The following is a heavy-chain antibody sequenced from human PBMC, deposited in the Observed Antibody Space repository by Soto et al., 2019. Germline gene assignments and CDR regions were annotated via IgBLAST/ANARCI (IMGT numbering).Heavy chain of an antibody. CDR1: GGTFSSYA. D-gene: IGHD1-1*01. J-gene: IGHJ5*02. CDR2: IIPIFGTA. Sequence: SVKVSCKASGGTFSSYAISWVRQAPGQGLEWMGGIIPIFGTANYAQKLQGRVTITADKSTSTAYMELSSLRSEDTAVYYCARDPDSNWMDNWFDPWGQGTLVTVSS. V-gene: IGHV1-69*06. CDR3: ARDPDSNWMDNWFDP.